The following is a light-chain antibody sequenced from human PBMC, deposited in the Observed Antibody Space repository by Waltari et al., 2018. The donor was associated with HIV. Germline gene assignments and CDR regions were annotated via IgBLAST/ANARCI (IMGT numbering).Light chain of an antibody. Sequence: HSVLTQPPSVSAAPGQKVTISCSGSSSNIGNNYVSWYQQLPGTAPKLLIYENNKRAAGIPDRFSGSKSGTSATLGITGLQTGDEADYYCGTWDSSLVWVFGGGTKLTVL. J-gene: IGLJ3*02. CDR1: SSNIGNNY. V-gene: IGLV1-51*02. CDR3: GTWDSSLVWV. CDR2: ENN.